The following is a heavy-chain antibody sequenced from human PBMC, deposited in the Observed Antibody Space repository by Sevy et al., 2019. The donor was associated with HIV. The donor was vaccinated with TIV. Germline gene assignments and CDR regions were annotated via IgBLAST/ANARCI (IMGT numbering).Heavy chain of an antibody. CDR2: IWYDGSNK. CDR3: ARDNYYDSSGYYSNFDY. Sequence: GGSLRLSCAASGFTFSSYGMHWVRQAPGKGLEWVAVIWYDGSNKYYADSVKGRFTISRDNSKNTLYLKMNSLRAEDTAVYYCARDNYYDSSGYYSNFDYWGQGTLVTVSS. D-gene: IGHD3-22*01. J-gene: IGHJ4*02. CDR1: GFTFSSYG. V-gene: IGHV3-33*01.